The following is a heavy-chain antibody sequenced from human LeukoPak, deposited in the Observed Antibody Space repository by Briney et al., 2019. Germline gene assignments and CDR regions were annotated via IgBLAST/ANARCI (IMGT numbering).Heavy chain of an antibody. CDR2: ISGSGGRI. CDR1: GFTFSTYA. Sequence: GGSLRLSCATSGFTFSTYAMSWVRQAPGKGLEWVSTISGSGGRIYYADSVKGRFTISRDNSKNTLYLQMNSLRAEDTAVYYCAKDRRRIAVAGHEGLGIMDVWGKGTTVTVSS. J-gene: IGHJ6*04. CDR3: AKDRRRIAVAGHEGLGIMDV. D-gene: IGHD6-19*01. V-gene: IGHV3-23*01.